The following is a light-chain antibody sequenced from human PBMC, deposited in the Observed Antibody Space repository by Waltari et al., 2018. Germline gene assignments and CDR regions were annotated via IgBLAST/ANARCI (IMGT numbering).Light chain of an antibody. Sequence: QSVMTQPPSVSGAPGQRVTISCTGSRANIGASYCVHRYQQLPGTAPKRLIYGNHYRPSGVPDRFSGSKSGTSASLAISGLQAEDEADYYCQSYDSSLSAPVFGGGTKLTVL. J-gene: IGLJ3*02. CDR3: QSYDSSLSAPV. CDR2: GNH. V-gene: IGLV1-40*02. CDR1: RANIGASYC.